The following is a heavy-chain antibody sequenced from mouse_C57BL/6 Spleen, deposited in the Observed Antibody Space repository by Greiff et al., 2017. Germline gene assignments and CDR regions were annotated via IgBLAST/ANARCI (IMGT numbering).Heavy chain of an antibody. CDR1: GYAFSSYW. V-gene: IGHV1-80*01. CDR3: ARGSSGSGYFDY. J-gene: IGHJ2*01. CDR2: IYPGDGDT. D-gene: IGHD3-2*02. Sequence: QVQLQQSGAELVKPGASVKISCKASGYAFSSYWMNWVKQRPGKGLEWIGQIYPGDGDTNYNGKFKGKATLTADKSSSTAYMQLSSLTSEDSAVYFCARGSSGSGYFDYWGQGTTLTVSS.